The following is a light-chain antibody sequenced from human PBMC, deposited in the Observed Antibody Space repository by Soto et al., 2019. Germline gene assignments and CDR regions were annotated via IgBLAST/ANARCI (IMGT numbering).Light chain of an antibody. J-gene: IGKJ1*01. CDR1: QSVSSNY. CDR3: QQYGTSPT. Sequence: EIVLTQSPGTLSLSPGERATLSCRASQSVSSNYLAWYQQKPGQAPRLLIYGASSRATGIPDRFSGSGSGKDFTLTISRLEPEDFAVYYCQQYGTSPTFGQGTKVEI. CDR2: GAS. V-gene: IGKV3-20*01.